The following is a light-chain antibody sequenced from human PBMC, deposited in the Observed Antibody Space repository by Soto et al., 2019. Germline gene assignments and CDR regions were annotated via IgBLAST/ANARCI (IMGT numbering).Light chain of an antibody. CDR2: GAS. J-gene: IGKJ2*01. CDR3: QQYNNWPYT. CDR1: QSVSSN. Sequence: EIVMTQSPATPSVSRGERATLSCRASQSVSSNLAWYQQKPGQAPRLLIYGASTRATGIPARFSGSGSGTEFTLTISSLQSEDFAVYSCQQYNNWPYTFGQGTKLESK. V-gene: IGKV3-15*01.